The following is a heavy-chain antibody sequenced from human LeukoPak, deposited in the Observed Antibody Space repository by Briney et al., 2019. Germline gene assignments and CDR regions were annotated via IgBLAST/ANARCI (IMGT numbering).Heavy chain of an antibody. V-gene: IGHV3-7*01. J-gene: IGHJ4*02. Sequence: GGSLRLSCSPSGFIFSTTWMTWLRQAPGKGLELLGNINQGGSVTNYVDSVKGRFSISRDNANNIMYLQMNYLRVEDTAVYYCARDPHSGALDYWGQGTLVTVSS. CDR3: ARDPHSGALDY. CDR1: GFIFSTTW. CDR2: INQGGSVT. D-gene: IGHD1-26*01.